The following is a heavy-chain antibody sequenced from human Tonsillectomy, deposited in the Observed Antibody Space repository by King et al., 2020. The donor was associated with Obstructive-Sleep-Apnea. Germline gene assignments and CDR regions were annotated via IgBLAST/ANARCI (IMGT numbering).Heavy chain of an antibody. CDR2: IHTSGST. Sequence: VQLQESGPGLVKPSETLSLTCTVSGGSISSYYWSWIRQPAGKGMEWIGRIHTSGSTNYNPSLKSRVTMSVDTSKNQFSLRLSSVTAADTAVYYCASWKVRGAIQEYWGKGTLVTVSS. CDR1: GGSISSYY. J-gene: IGHJ4*02. V-gene: IGHV4-4*07. D-gene: IGHD3-10*01. CDR3: ASWKVRGAIQEY.